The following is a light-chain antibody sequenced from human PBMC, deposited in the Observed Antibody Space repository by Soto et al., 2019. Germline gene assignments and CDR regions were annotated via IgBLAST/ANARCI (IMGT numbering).Light chain of an antibody. CDR3: QQYGSSPRT. CDR1: QSVSSSY. V-gene: IGKV3-20*01. Sequence: ELVLTQSPGTLSLSPGARATLSCMASQSVSSSYLAWYQQKPGQAPRLLIYGASSRATGIPDRFSGSGSGTDFTLTISRLEPEDVAVYYCQQYGSSPRTFGQWTKVESK. J-gene: IGKJ1*01. CDR2: GAS.